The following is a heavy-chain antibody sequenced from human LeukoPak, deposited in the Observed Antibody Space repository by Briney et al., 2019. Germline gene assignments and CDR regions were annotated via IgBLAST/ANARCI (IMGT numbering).Heavy chain of an antibody. D-gene: IGHD2-15*01. CDR1: GGSFSVYY. Sequence: SETLSLTCAVFGGSFSVYYWSWIRQPPGKGLGWVGEINHSGRTNYNPSLKSRLTISVDTSKNQFSLKLSSVTAADTAVYYCARRHCSGGSCYPHYLDYWGQGILVTVSS. V-gene: IGHV4-34*01. CDR2: INHSGRT. J-gene: IGHJ4*02. CDR3: ARRHCSGGSCYPHYLDY.